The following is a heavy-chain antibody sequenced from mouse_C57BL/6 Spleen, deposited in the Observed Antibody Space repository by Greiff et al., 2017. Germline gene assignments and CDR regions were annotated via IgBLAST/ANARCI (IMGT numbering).Heavy chain of an antibody. D-gene: IGHD2-3*01. Sequence: QVQLQQPGAELVRPGSSVKLSCKASGYTFTSYWMDWVKQRPGQGLEWIGNIYPSYSETHYNQKFKDKATLTVDKSSSTADMQLSSLTSADSAVYYCARWDDGYSWFAYWGQGALVTVSA. CDR1: GYTFTSYW. CDR2: IYPSYSET. CDR3: ARWDDGYSWFAY. V-gene: IGHV1-61*01. J-gene: IGHJ3*01.